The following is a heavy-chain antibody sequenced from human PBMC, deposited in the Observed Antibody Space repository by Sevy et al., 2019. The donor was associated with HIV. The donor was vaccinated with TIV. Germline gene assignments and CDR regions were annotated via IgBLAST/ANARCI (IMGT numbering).Heavy chain of an antibody. CDR2: ISWNGGTI. J-gene: IGHJ4*02. Sequence: GGSLRLSCAASGFTFDDYGMSWVRQAPGKGLEWVSGISWNGGTIGYADSVKGRFTRSRDNARNTLYLKMTSLRADDTALYYCARGRVSPPGYCSVDNCYLFYFDYWGQGTLVTVSS. CDR1: GFTFDDYG. CDR3: ARGRVSPPGYCSVDNCYLFYFDY. D-gene: IGHD2-15*01. V-gene: IGHV3-20*04.